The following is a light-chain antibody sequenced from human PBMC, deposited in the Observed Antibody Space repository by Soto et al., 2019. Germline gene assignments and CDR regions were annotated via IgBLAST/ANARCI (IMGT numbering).Light chain of an antibody. CDR3: QQRSNWPPNT. V-gene: IGKV3-15*01. Sequence: EIVMTQSPATLSVSPGERATLSCRASQSVGSSLAWYQQKPGQAPRLLLYGISTRATGLPGRFSGSGFGTEFTLTISSLQSEDLAVYYCQQRSNWPPNTFGQGTRLEIK. CDR1: QSVGSS. CDR2: GIS. J-gene: IGKJ5*01.